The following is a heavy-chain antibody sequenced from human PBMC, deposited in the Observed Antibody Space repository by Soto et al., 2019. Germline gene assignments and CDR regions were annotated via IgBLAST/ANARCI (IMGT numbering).Heavy chain of an antibody. CDR2: ISAYNGNT. CDR1: GYTFTSYG. D-gene: IGHD3-10*01. J-gene: IGHJ5*02. Sequence: ASVKVSCKASGYTFTSYGISWVRQAPGQGLEWMGWISAYNGNTNYAQKLQGRVTMTTDTSTSTAYMELRSLRSDDTAVYYCTFITMVRGVRDSWFDPWGQGTLVTVSS. V-gene: IGHV1-18*04. CDR3: TFITMVRGVRDSWFDP.